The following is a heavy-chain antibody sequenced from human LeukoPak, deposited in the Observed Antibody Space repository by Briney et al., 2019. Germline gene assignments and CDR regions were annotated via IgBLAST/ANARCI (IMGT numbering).Heavy chain of an antibody. CDR2: IGGSGGTT. D-gene: IGHD6-19*01. V-gene: IGHV3-23*01. CDR1: GFTFSSYA. J-gene: IGHJ3*02. Sequence: GGSLRPSCAASGFTFSSYAMSWIRQAPGEGLEWIAAIGGSGGTTYYADSVKGRFTISRDNSKNTLFLQMNSLRAEDTAVYYCAKQQGSGWAFDIWGQGTMVTVSS. CDR3: AKQQGSGWAFDI.